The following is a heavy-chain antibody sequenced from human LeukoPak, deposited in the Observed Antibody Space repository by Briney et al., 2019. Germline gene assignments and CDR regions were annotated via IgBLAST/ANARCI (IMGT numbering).Heavy chain of an antibody. CDR3: AIGVVITTAFDN. CDR2: INSDGISA. CDR1: GFTFNNYW. J-gene: IGHJ4*02. V-gene: IGHV3-74*01. D-gene: IGHD3-22*01. Sequence: GGSLRLSCAASGFTFNNYWMHWVRQAPGKGLVWVSGINSDGISATYADSVKGRFTISRDNAKNTLYLEMNSLRAEDMAVYYCAIGVVITTAFDNWGQGTLVTVSS.